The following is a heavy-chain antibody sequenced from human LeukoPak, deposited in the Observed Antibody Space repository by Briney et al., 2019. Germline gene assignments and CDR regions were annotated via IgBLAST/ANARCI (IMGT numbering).Heavy chain of an antibody. CDR3: ARAVDTAMAP. V-gene: IGHV3-30-3*01. CDR2: ISYDGSNK. D-gene: IGHD5-18*01. J-gene: IGHJ5*02. CDR1: GFTFSSYA. Sequence: HPGGSLRLSCAASGFTFSSYAMHWVRQAPGKGLEWVAVISYDGSNKYSADSVKGRFTISRDNSKNTLYLQMNSLRAEDTAVYYCARAVDTAMAPWGQGTLVTVSS.